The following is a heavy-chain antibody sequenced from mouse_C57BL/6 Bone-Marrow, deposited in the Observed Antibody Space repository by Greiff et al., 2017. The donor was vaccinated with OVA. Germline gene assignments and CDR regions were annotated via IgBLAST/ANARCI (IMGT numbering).Heavy chain of an antibody. CDR2: INPNNGGT. CDR1: GYTFTDYY. D-gene: IGHD3-1*01. CDR3: VHTWFAY. Sequence: EVQLQQSGPELVKPGASVKISCKASGYTFTDYYMNWVKQSHGKSLEWIGDINPNNGGTSYNQKFKGKATLTVDKSSSTAYMELRSLTSEDSAVYYCVHTWFAYWGQGTLVTVSA. J-gene: IGHJ3*01. V-gene: IGHV1-26*01.